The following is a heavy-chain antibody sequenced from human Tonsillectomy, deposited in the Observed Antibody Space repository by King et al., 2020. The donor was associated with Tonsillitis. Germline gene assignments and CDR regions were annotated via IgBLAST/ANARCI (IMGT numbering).Heavy chain of an antibody. J-gene: IGHJ5*02. Sequence: VQLVESGGGLVQPGGSLRLSCAASGFTFSSYWMHWVRQGPGKGLVWVSRISSDGSSTTYADTVKGRFTISRDNAKNTLYLQMNSLRAEDTAFYYCASDIAREYSVGCGSWGQGTLVTVSS. CDR1: GFTFSSYW. CDR3: ASDIAREYSVGCGS. V-gene: IGHV3-74*01. CDR2: ISSDGSST. D-gene: IGHD6-6*01.